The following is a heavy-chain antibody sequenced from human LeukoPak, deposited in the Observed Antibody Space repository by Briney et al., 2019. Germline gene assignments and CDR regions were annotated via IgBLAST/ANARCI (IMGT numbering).Heavy chain of an antibody. J-gene: IGHJ4*02. CDR2: ISTSSSYI. D-gene: IGHD5-18*01. CDR3: ARDRGIQLWADY. CDR1: GFTFSSYN. V-gene: IGHV3-21*01. Sequence: GGSLRLSCAASGFTFSSYNMNWVRQAPGKGLEWVSSISTSSSYIYYADSVKGRLTISRDNAKNSLYLQMNSLRAEDTAVYYCARDRGIQLWADYWGQGTLVAVSS.